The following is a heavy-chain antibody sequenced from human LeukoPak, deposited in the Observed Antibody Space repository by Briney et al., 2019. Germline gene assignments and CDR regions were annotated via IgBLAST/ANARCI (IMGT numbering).Heavy chain of an antibody. V-gene: IGHV3-48*01. J-gene: IGHJ6*03. Sequence: GGSLRLSCAASGFTFSSYSMNWVRQAPGKGLEWVSYISSSSTIYYADSVKGRFTISRDNAKNSLYLQMNSLRAEDTAVYYCARDRRYDYVWGSYRYIWRAVMDVWGKGTTVTVSS. CDR2: ISSSSTI. D-gene: IGHD3-16*02. CDR3: ARDRRYDYVWGSYRYIWRAVMDV. CDR1: GFTFSSYS.